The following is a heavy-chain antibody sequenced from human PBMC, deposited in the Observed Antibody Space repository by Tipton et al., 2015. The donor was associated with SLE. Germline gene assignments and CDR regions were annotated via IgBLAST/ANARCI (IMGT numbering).Heavy chain of an antibody. D-gene: IGHD6-19*01. Sequence: SLRLSCAASGFTFSSYAMHWVRQAPGKGLEWVAVISYDGSNKYYADSVKGRFTISRDNSKNTLYLQMNSLRAEDTAVYYCARDYQWLVRLYYFDYWGQGTLVTVSS. V-gene: IGHV3-30-3*01. J-gene: IGHJ4*02. CDR3: ARDYQWLVRLYYFDY. CDR1: GFTFSSYA. CDR2: ISYDGSNK.